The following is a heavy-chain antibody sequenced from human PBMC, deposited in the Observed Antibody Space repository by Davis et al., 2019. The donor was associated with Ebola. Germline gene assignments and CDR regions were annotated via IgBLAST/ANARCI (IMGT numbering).Heavy chain of an antibody. CDR1: GFTFSSYA. J-gene: IGHJ4*02. D-gene: IGHD2-21*02. Sequence: PGGSLRLSCAASGFTFSSYAMSWVRQAPGKGLEWVSSISSSSSYIYYADSVKGRFTISRDNAKNSLYLQMNSLRAEDTAVYYCARDPSVVVTANFDYWGQGTLVTVSS. CDR2: ISSSSSYI. V-gene: IGHV3-21*01. CDR3: ARDPSVVVTANFDY.